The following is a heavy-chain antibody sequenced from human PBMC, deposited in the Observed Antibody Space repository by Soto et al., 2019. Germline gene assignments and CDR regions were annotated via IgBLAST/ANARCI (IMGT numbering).Heavy chain of an antibody. V-gene: IGHV3-66*01. CDR2: IYSGGST. CDR3: ASDYGDYRRGYYYYYMDV. CDR1: GFTVSSNY. Sequence: PGGSLRLSCAASGFTVSSNYMSWVRQAPGKGLEWVSVIYSGGSTYYADSVKGRFTISRDNSKNTLYLQMNSLRAEDTAVYYCASDYGDYRRGYYYYYMDVWGKGTTVTVSS. J-gene: IGHJ6*03. D-gene: IGHD4-17*01.